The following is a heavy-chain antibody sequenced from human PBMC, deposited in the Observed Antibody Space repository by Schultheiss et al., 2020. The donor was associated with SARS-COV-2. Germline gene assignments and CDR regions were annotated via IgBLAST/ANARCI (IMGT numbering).Heavy chain of an antibody. CDR2: IYYSGST. CDR3: ARERGQRGAFDI. CDR1: GGSISSSSYY. J-gene: IGHJ3*02. V-gene: IGHV4-39*07. Sequence: SETLSLTCTVSGGSISSSSYYWGWIRQHPGKGLEWIGYIYYSGSTYYNPSLKSRVTISVDKSKNQFSLKLSSVTAADTAVYYCARERGQRGAFDIWGQGTMVTVSS. D-gene: IGHD5-24*01.